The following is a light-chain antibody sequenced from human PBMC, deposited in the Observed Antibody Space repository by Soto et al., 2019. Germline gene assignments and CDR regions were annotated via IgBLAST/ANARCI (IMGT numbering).Light chain of an antibody. CDR3: QQRSIWPPVT. Sequence: EIVMTQSPATLSVSPGERATLSCWASQSVKSHLAWYHQKPGQAPRLLIYDASTRVAGVPARFSGSGSGTEFALTISSLQPDDFATYYCQQRSIWPPVTFGQGTRLDIK. J-gene: IGKJ5*01. CDR2: DAS. CDR1: QSVKSH. V-gene: IGKV3-15*01.